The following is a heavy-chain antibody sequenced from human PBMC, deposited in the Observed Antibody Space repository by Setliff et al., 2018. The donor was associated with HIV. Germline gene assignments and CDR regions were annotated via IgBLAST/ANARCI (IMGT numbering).Heavy chain of an antibody. CDR3: ARLPDINSWPFDY. CDR2: IHHSGGT. J-gene: IGHJ4*02. V-gene: IGHV4-59*11. D-gene: IGHD6-13*01. CDR1: YGSISGHY. Sequence: SLTCTVSYGSISGHYWTWIRQPPGKGLEWIGYIHHSGGTQYNPSLMSRLTMSVDSSKNQFSLSLSSVTAADTAVYYCARLPDINSWPFDYWARGTLVTVSS.